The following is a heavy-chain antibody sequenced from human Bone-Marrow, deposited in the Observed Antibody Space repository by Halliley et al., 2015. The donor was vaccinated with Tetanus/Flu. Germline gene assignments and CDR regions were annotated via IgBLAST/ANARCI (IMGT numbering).Heavy chain of an antibody. V-gene: IGHV3-48*02. CDR3: ARDRRYSGYNQGYYGMDV. CDR2: SSSSSTI. J-gene: IGHJ6*02. D-gene: IGHD5-12*01. Sequence: SSSSSTIYYADSVEGRFTISRDNAKNSLCLQMNSLRDEGTAVYYCARDRRYSGYNQGYYGMDVWGQGTTVTVSS.